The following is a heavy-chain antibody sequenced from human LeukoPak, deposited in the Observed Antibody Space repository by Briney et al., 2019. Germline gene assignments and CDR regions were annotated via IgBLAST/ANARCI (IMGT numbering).Heavy chain of an antibody. J-gene: IGHJ4*02. V-gene: IGHV1-2*02. Sequence: GASVKVSCKASGYTFTSYDINWVRQAPGQGLEWMGWINPNSGGTNYAQKFQGRVTMTRDTSISTAYMELSRLRSDDTAVYYCAREYSSSSANDYWGQGTLVTVSS. CDR3: AREYSSSSANDY. CDR2: INPNSGGT. CDR1: GYTFTSYD. D-gene: IGHD6-6*01.